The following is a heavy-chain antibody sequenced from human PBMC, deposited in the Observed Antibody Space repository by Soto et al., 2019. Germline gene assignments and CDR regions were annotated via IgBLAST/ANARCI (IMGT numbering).Heavy chain of an antibody. CDR3: ARTPSGFDY. V-gene: IGHV4-61*01. D-gene: IGHD2-15*01. J-gene: IGHJ4*02. Sequence: LSLTCTVSGGSVSSGSYYWSWIRQPPGKGLEWIGYIYYSGSTNYNPSLKSRVTISVDTSKNQFSLKLSSVTAADTAVYYCARTPSGFDYWGQGTLVTVS. CDR1: GGSVSSGSYY. CDR2: IYYSGST.